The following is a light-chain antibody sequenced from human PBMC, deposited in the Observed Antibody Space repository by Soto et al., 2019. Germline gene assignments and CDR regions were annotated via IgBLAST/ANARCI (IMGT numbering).Light chain of an antibody. CDR2: GAS. J-gene: IGKJ4*01. Sequence: DIQMTQSPSSLSAAVGDRVTITCRASQSISSYLSWYQQKPGKAPNLLIFGASTLQSGVPSRFSGSGSGTDFPLTISSLQPEDFATYYCLQSYRTPLTFSGGTKVDIK. CDR1: QSISSY. V-gene: IGKV1-39*01. CDR3: LQSYRTPLT.